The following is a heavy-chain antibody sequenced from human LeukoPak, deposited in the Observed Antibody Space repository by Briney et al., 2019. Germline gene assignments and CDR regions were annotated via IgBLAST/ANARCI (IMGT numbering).Heavy chain of an antibody. CDR2: MYSGGST. Sequence: GGSLRLSCAASGFSVRSNYMSWVRQSPRKALEWVSIMYSGGSTDYADSVKGRFIISRDHSKNTLYLQMNSLRAEDTAVYYCARDRYCSGGNCYGDAFDIWGQGTMVTVPS. CDR1: GFSVRSNY. CDR3: ARDRYCSGGNCYGDAFDI. V-gene: IGHV3-53*01. D-gene: IGHD2-15*01. J-gene: IGHJ3*02.